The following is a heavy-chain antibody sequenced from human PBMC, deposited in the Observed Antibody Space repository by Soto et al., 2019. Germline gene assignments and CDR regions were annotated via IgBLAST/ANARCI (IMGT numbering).Heavy chain of an antibody. Sequence: PSETLSLTCTVSGGSISSSSYYWGWIRQPPGKGLEWIGSIYYSGSTYYNPSLKSRVTISVDTSKNQFSLKLSSVTAADTAVYYCARLPYYDFWSGYSKYNWFDPWGQGTLVTVSS. D-gene: IGHD3-3*01. V-gene: IGHV4-39*01. J-gene: IGHJ5*02. CDR2: IYYSGST. CDR1: GGSISSSSYY. CDR3: ARLPYYDFWSGYSKYNWFDP.